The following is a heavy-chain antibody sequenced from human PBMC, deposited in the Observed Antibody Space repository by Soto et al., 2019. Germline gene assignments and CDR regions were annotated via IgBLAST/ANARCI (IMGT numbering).Heavy chain of an antibody. CDR2: INPSGGST. J-gene: IGHJ4*02. CDR3: ARDMPRRGDCSYVPGAG. V-gene: IGHV1-46*01. CDR1: RYTFTSYY. D-gene: IGHD2-21*02. Sequence: ASVKVSCKASRYTFTSYYMHWVRQAPGQGLEWMGIINPSGGSTSYAQKFQGRVTMTRDTSKSTVYMEMSRLRYEDTAVYYCARDMPRRGDCSYVPGAGWGQGTLVIVS.